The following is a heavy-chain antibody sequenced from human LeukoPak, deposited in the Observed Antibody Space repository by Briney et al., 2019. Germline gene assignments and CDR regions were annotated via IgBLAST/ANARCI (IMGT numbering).Heavy chain of an antibody. J-gene: IGHJ4*02. CDR1: GYTFTSYY. Sequence: ASVKVSFKASGYTFTSYYMHWVRQAPGQGLEWMGIINPSGGSTSYAQKFQGRVTMTRDTSTSTVYMELSSLRSEDAAVYFCARDPSYDSSGYYYGDGYWGQGTLVTVSS. D-gene: IGHD3-22*01. CDR2: INPSGGST. CDR3: ARDPSYDSSGYYYGDGY. V-gene: IGHV1-46*01.